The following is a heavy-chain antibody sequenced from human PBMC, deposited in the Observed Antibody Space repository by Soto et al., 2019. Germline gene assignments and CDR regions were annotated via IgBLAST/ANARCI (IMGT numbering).Heavy chain of an antibody. Sequence: SVKVSCKASGGTFSSYTISWVRQAPGQGLEWMGRIIPILGIANYAQKFQGRVTITADKSTSTAYMELSSLRSEDTAVYYCARASSAAGIAGALDYWGQGTLVTVSS. CDR3: ARASSAAGIAGALDY. V-gene: IGHV1-69*02. CDR2: IIPILGIA. CDR1: GGTFSSYT. D-gene: IGHD6-13*01. J-gene: IGHJ4*02.